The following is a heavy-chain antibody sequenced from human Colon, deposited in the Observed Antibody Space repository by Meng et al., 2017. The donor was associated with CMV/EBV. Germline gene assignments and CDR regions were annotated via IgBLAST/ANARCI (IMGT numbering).Heavy chain of an antibody. V-gene: IGHV3-30-3*01. Sequence: GESLKISCAASGFTFSSYAMHWVRQAPGKGLEWVAVISYDGSNKYYADSVRGRFTISRDNAKNTLYLQMNSLRVEDTAVYYCARDFKDLGAWGQGTPVTVSS. CDR3: ARDFKDLGA. CDR2: ISYDGSNK. J-gene: IGHJ4*02. CDR1: GFTFSSYA. D-gene: IGHD3-16*01.